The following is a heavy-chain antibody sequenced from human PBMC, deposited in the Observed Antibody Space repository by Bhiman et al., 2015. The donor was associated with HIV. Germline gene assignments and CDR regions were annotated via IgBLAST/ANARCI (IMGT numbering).Heavy chain of an antibody. CDR1: GFTFDEYA. J-gene: IGHJ5*02. Sequence: EVQLVESGGGLVQPGRSLRLSCAASGFTFDEYAMHWVRQVPGKGLEWVSSISSSSYYIYYADSVKGRFTISRDNAKNSLYLQMNSLRAEDTAVYYCARGSSSSLSAERFDPWGQGTLVTVSS. V-gene: IGHV3-21*01. D-gene: IGHD6-6*01. CDR3: ARGSSSSLSAERFDP. CDR2: ISSSSYYI.